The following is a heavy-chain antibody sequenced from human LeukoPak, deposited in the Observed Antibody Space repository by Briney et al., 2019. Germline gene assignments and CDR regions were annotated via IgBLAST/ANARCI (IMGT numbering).Heavy chain of an antibody. J-gene: IGHJ5*02. V-gene: IGHV3-21*01. Sequence: GGSLRLSCAASGFPFSSYSMNWVRQAPGKGLEWVSSISSSSGYIYYADSLKGRFTISRDDAKNSLYLQMNSLRVEDTAMYYCARDRDFGVGNWFDPWGQGTLVTVSS. D-gene: IGHD3-3*01. CDR3: ARDRDFGVGNWFDP. CDR1: GFPFSSYS. CDR2: ISSSSGYI.